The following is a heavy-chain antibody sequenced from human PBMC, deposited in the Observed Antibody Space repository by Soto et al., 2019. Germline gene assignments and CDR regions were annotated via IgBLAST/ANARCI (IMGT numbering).Heavy chain of an antibody. CDR1: GXTFDDYG. CDR2: INWNGGST. D-gene: IGHD3-16*02. J-gene: IGHJ4*02. Sequence: PGGSLRLSCAASGXTFDDYGMSWVRQAPGKGLEWVSGINWNGGSTGYADSVKGRFTISRDNAKNPLYLQMNSLRAEDTALYYCARYVWGSYPGLDYWGQGTLVTVSS. V-gene: IGHV3-20*04. CDR3: ARYVWGSYPGLDY.